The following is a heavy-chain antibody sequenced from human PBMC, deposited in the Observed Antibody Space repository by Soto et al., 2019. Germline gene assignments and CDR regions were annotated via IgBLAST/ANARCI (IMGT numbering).Heavy chain of an antibody. V-gene: IGHV3-48*02. J-gene: IGHJ6*02. Sequence: PGGSLRLSCAASGFTFSSYSMNWVRQAPGKGLEWVSYISSSSSTIYYADSVKGRFTISRDNAKNSLYLQMNSLRDEDTAVYYCARGAMVRAGYYGMDVWGQGTTVTVSS. CDR3: ARGAMVRAGYYGMDV. CDR2: ISSSSSTI. CDR1: GFTFSSYS. D-gene: IGHD3-10*01.